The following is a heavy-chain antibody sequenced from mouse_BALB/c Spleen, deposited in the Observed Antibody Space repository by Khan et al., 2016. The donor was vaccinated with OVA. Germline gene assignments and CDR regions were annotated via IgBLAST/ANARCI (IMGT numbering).Heavy chain of an antibody. CDR1: GYSFTSYY. CDR3: ARHGSTSWFAY. V-gene: IGHV1-31*01. CDR2: IDPFNGGS. J-gene: IGHJ3*01. D-gene: IGHD1-1*01. Sequence: VQLQQSGPELMKPGASVKISCKASGYSFTSYYIHWVKQSHGKNLEWIGYIDPFNGGSTYNQKFQVKATLTVDKYYSTAYMHLSSLTSEDSAVYYCARHGSTSWFAYWGQGTLVTVSA.